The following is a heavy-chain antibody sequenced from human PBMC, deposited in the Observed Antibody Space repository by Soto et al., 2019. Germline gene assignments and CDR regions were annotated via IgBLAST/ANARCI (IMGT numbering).Heavy chain of an antibody. V-gene: IGHV4-31*03. J-gene: IGHJ4*02. CDR3: ARAKGTSFFDH. D-gene: IGHD1-26*01. CDR2: MYNSGTT. Sequence: SETLSLTCTVSGGSINSGGYFWTWVRQHPGKGLEWIGYMYNSGTTYYTSSLKSRVNISGDTSKNQFSLRLSSVTAADTAAYYCARAKGTSFFDHCGQGPLVTVSS. CDR1: GGSINSGGYF.